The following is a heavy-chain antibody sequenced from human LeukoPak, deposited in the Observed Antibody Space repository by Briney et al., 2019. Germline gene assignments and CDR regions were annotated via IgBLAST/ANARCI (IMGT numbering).Heavy chain of an antibody. CDR1: GFSFSKYS. D-gene: IGHD3-9*01. J-gene: IGHJ5*02. Sequence: QPGGSLRLSCAASGFSFSKYSMQWVRQAPGKGLEWVSFIRYEGNIKNYADSVKGRFTIYRDNSKDTLYLQMNSLRAEDTAVYYCSKGDAYDTNTRLPKFNWFDPWGQGALVTVSS. V-gene: IGHV3-30*02. CDR2: IRYEGNIK. CDR3: SKGDAYDTNTRLPKFNWFDP.